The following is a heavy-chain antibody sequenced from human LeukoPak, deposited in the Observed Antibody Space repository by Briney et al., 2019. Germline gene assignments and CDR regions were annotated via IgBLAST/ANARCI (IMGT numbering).Heavy chain of an antibody. D-gene: IGHD1-26*01. CDR2: ISSSGSTI. J-gene: IGHJ5*02. CDR1: GFTFSDYY. V-gene: IGHV3-11*04. Sequence: KSGGSLRLSCAASGFTFSDYYMSWIRQAPGKGLEWVSYISSSGSTIYYADSVKGRFTISRDNAKNSLYLQMNSLRPEDTAVYYCPRGSEWDLLGSCDRWGQGTLVTVSS. CDR3: PRGSEWDLLGSCDR.